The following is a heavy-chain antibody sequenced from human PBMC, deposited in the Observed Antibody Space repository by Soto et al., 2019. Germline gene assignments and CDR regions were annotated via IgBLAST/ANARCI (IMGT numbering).Heavy chain of an antibody. V-gene: IGHV1-46*01. J-gene: IGHJ5*02. CDR3: ASAHTRGGRRNWFDP. CDR2: INPSGGST. Sequence: GASVKVSCKASGYTFTSYYMHWVRQAPGQGLEWTGIINPSGGSTSYAQKFQGRVTMTRDTSTSTVYMELSSLRSEDTAVYYCASAHTRGGRRNWFDPWGQGTLVTV. CDR1: GYTFTSYY. D-gene: IGHD1-1*01.